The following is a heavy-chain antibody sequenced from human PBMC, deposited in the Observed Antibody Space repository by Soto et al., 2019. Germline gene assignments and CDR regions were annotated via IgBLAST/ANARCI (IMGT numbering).Heavy chain of an antibody. CDR2: IDPSESDT. D-gene: IGHD5-12*01. J-gene: IGHJ4*02. Sequence: RGSLETSFSGPGYHFANTWLAWVRQVPRKGVEWIGSIDPSESDTKYNQSFQGQVPLSPGKSINPAYVQWRSLKASDTAMHLFMKRQYLYSGYVPSDYFDYWGQGTKVTVSS. CDR1: GYHFANTW. CDR3: MKRQYLYSGYVPSDYFDY. V-gene: IGHV5-51*01.